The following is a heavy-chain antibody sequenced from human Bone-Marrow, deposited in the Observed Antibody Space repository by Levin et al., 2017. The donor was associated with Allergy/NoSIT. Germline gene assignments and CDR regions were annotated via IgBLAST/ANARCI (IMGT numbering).Heavy chain of an antibody. CDR2: IFPGDSDT. CDR1: GYSFSTHW. D-gene: IGHD3-3*01. Sequence: GESLKISCKGSGYSFSTHWIGWVRQMPGKGLEWMGIIFPGDSDTRYSPSFQGQVTISADKFIKTAYLQWSSLKASDTGRYFCAGHLSPGGIFDRSVPYKIHYHYKDVWGKGTTVTVSS. CDR3: AGHLSPGGIFDRSVPYKIHYHYKDV. J-gene: IGHJ6*03. V-gene: IGHV5-51*01.